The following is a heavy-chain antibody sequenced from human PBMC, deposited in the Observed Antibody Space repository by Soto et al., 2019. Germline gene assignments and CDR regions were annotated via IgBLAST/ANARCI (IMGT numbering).Heavy chain of an antibody. CDR2: IKQDGSEK. CDR3: ARDAPIIAVAGYFDY. D-gene: IGHD6-19*01. Sequence: PGGSLRLSCAASGFTFSDFGMHWVRQAPGKGLEWVANIKQDGSEKYYADSVKGRFSISRDNAKNSLYLQMNSLRAEDTAVYYCARDAPIIAVAGYFDYWGQGTLVTVSS. CDR1: GFTFSDFG. J-gene: IGHJ4*02. V-gene: IGHV3-7*01.